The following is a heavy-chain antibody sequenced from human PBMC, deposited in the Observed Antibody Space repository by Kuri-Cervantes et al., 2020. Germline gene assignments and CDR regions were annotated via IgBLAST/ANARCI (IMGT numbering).Heavy chain of an antibody. CDR3: ARDTGTAMAEFGGFDY. J-gene: IGHJ4*02. CDR2: MSFDGSNK. Sequence: GGSLRLSCAASGFTFNTYAMHWVRQAPGKGLEWVAVMSFDGSNKYYADSVKGRFTISRDNSKNTLYLQMNSLRAEDTAVYYCARDTGTAMAEFGGFDYWGQGTLVTVSS. CDR1: GFTFNTYA. V-gene: IGHV3-30*04. D-gene: IGHD5-18*01.